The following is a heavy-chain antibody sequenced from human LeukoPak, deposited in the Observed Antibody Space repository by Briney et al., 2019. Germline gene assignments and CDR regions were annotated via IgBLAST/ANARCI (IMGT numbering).Heavy chain of an antibody. CDR2: IYYSGST. V-gene: IGHV4-39*07. D-gene: IGHD3-3*01. Sequence: SETLSLTCTVSGGSISSGGYYWSWIRQPPGKGLEWIGSIYYSGSTYYNPSLKSRVTISVDTSKNQFSLKLSSVTAADTAVYYCARASAHITIFGVVMGPNWFDPWGQGTLVTVSS. J-gene: IGHJ5*02. CDR3: ARASAHITIFGVVMGPNWFDP. CDR1: GGSISSGGYY.